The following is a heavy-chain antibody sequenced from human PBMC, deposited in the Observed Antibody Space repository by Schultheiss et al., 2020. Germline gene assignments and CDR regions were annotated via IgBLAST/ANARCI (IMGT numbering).Heavy chain of an antibody. V-gene: IGHV4-39*01. D-gene: IGHD6-6*01. Sequence: SETLSLTCTVSGGSISSGGYYWSWVRQPPGKGLEWIGEINHSGSTNYNPSLKSRVTISVDPSKRQFSLKLSSVTAADTAVYFCARSVGFEYSSSASSYYFDFWGQGALVTVSS. J-gene: IGHJ4*02. CDR2: INHSGST. CDR3: ARSVGFEYSSSASSYYFDF. CDR1: GGSISSGGYY.